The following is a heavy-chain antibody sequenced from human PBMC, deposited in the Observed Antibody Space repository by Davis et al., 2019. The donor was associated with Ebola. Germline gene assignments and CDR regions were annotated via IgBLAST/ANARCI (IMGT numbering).Heavy chain of an antibody. CDR3: AAMLGYCSVTTCFPYYGMDV. J-gene: IGHJ6*04. CDR1: GYTFTSYA. V-gene: IGHV1-3*01. D-gene: IGHD2-2*01. CDR2: INAGNGNT. Sequence: ASVKVSCKASGYTFTSYAMHWVRQAPGQRLEWMGWINAGNGNTKYSQKFQGRVTMTRDTSISTAYMELSRLRSDDTAVYYCAAMLGYCSVTTCFPYYGMDVWGKGTTVTVSS.